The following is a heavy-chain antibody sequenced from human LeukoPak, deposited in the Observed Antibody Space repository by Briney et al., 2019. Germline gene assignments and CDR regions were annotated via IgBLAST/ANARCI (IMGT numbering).Heavy chain of an antibody. CDR3: ARDLGIAAAGTGFDP. Sequence: ASVTVSFTSSAGTFSIYAISWVRQAPGQGLEWMGGFIPIFGTANYAQKFQGRVTITADESTSTAYMELSSLRSEDTAVYYCARDLGIAAAGTGFDPWGQGTLVTVSS. CDR1: AGTFSIYA. J-gene: IGHJ5*02. V-gene: IGHV1-69*01. CDR2: FIPIFGTA. D-gene: IGHD6-13*01.